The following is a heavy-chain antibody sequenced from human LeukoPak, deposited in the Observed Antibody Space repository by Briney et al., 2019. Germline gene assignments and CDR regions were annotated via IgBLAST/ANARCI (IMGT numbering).Heavy chain of an antibody. J-gene: IGHJ5*02. D-gene: IGHD3-10*01. Sequence: GASVKVSCKASGYTFTGYYMHWVRQAPGQGLEWMGWINPNSGGTNYAQKFQGRVTMARDTSISTAYMELSRLRSDDTAVYYCARGHTMVRGVIILGRVVNWFDPWGQGTLVTVSS. CDR3: ARGHTMVRGVIILGRVVNWFDP. CDR2: INPNSGGT. CDR1: GYTFTGYY. V-gene: IGHV1-2*02.